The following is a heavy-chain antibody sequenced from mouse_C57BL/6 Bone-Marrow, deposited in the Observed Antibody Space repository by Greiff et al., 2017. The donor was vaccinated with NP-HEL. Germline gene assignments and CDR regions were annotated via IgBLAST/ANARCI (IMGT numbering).Heavy chain of an antibody. CDR2: INPSNGGT. CDR1: GYTFTDYY. Sequence: VQLQQSGPVLVKPGASVKMSCKASGYTFTDYYMNWVKQSPGKSLEWIGVINPSNGGTSYNQKFKGKATLTVDKSSSTAYMELNSLTSEDSAVYYCAREVYYGPLFDYWGQGTTLTVSS. D-gene: IGHD1-1*01. V-gene: IGHV1-19*01. J-gene: IGHJ2*01. CDR3: AREVYYGPLFDY.